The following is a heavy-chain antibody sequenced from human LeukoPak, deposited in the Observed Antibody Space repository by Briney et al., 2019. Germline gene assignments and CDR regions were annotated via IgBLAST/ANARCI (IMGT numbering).Heavy chain of an antibody. J-gene: IGHJ4*02. Sequence: SETLSLTCTVSGGSISSYYWSWIRQPPGKGLEWIGYIYYSGNTNYNPSPKSRVTISVDTSKNQFSLKLSSVTAADTAVYYCARGGRTIFGVVDLDYWGQGTLVTVSS. V-gene: IGHV4-59*01. CDR1: GGSISSYY. CDR2: IYYSGNT. D-gene: IGHD3-3*01. CDR3: ARGGRTIFGVVDLDY.